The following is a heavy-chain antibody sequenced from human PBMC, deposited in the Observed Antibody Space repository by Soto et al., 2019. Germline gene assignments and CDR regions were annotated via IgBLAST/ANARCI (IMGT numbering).Heavy chain of an antibody. CDR1: GGSISSSSYY. D-gene: IGHD3-10*01. J-gene: IGHJ5*02. Sequence: QLQLQESGPGLVKPSETLSLTCTVSGGSISSSSYYWGWIRQPPGKGLEWIGSIYYSGSTYYNPSLKSRVSISVDTSKNQFSLKLSSVTAADTAVYYCARGNLWFGFRTNWFDPWGQGTLVTVSS. CDR2: IYYSGST. V-gene: IGHV4-39*01. CDR3: ARGNLWFGFRTNWFDP.